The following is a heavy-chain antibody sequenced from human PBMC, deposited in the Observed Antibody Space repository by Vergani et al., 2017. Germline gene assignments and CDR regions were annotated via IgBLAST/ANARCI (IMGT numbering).Heavy chain of an antibody. D-gene: IGHD3-22*01. CDR3: AREESSGQMGKNDY. V-gene: IGHV1-46*01. Sequence: QVQLVQSGAEVKKPGASVKVSCKASGYTFTSYYMHWVRQAPGQGLEWMGIINPSGGSTSYAQKFQGRVTMTRATSTSTVYMELSSLRSEDTAVYYCAREESSGQMGKNDYWAREPWSPSPQ. J-gene: IGHJ4*02. CDR2: INPSGGST. CDR1: GYTFTSYY.